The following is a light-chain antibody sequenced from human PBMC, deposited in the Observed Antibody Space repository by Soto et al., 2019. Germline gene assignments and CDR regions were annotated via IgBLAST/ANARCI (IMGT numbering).Light chain of an antibody. CDR3: QQRSNWPPKWT. Sequence: EMVLTQSPGTLSLSPGERATLSCRASQSFSNNYLAWYQQKPGQAPRLLIYDASNRATGIPARFSGSGSGTDFTLTISSLEPEDFAVYYCQQRSNWPPKWTFGQGTKVDIK. CDR1: QSFSNNY. J-gene: IGKJ1*01. V-gene: IGKV3-11*01. CDR2: DAS.